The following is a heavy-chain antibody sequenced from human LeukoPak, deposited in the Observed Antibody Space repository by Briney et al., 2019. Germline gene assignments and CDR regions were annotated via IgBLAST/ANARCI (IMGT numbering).Heavy chain of an antibody. CDR3: ARYYDYVWGSYRYLASRDY. CDR2: ISAYNGNT. J-gene: IGHJ4*02. CDR1: GYNFKGYY. V-gene: IGHV1-18*04. Sequence: GASVKVSCKASGYNFKGYYIYWVRQAPGQGLEWMGWISAYNGNTNYAQKLQGRVTMTTDTSTSTAYMELRSLRSDDTAVYYCARYYDYVWGSYRYLASRDYWGQGTLVTVSS. D-gene: IGHD3-16*02.